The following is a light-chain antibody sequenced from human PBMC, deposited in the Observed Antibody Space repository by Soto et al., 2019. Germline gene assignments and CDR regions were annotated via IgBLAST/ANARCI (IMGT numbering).Light chain of an antibody. CDR2: LNSDGSH. CDR1: SGHSSYA. J-gene: IGLJ3*02. V-gene: IGLV4-69*01. CDR3: QTWGTGIHV. Sequence: QPVLTQSPSASASLGASVKLTCTLSSGHSSYAIAWHQQQPEKGPRYLMKLNSDGSHSKGDGIPDRFSGSSSGAERYLTISSLQSEDEADYYCQTWGTGIHVFGGGTQLTVL.